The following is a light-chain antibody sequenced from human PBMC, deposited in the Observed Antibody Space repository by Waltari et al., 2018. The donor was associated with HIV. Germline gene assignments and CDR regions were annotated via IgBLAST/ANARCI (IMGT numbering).Light chain of an antibody. CDR3: QHFNGDFT. Sequence: IQMTQSPSTLSASVGDRVTITCRASQSIGTWLAWYQQKPGKAPKLLIYKASNLETGVPSRFSGSRSATEFTLTISSLQPDDFATYYCQHFNGDFTFGPGTKVDIK. J-gene: IGKJ3*01. CDR2: KAS. V-gene: IGKV1-5*03. CDR1: QSIGTW.